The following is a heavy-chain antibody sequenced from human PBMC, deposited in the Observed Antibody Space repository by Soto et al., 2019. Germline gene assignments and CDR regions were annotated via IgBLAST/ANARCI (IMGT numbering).Heavy chain of an antibody. D-gene: IGHD3-16*01. J-gene: IGHJ6*01. V-gene: IGHV1-69*01. CDR2: IIPIFGTA. Sequence: SKDCRGTKESRSLWSAYHDTEKGLEWLGGIIPIFGTANYAQKFQGRVTITADESTSTAYMELSSLRSEDTAVYYCASDRGGAGALSYGMDVWGQGTTVTVSS. CDR1: RGTKESRS. CDR3: ASDRGGAGALSYGMDV.